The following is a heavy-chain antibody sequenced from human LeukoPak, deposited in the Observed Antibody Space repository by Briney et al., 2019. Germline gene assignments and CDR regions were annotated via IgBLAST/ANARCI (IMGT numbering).Heavy chain of an antibody. CDR1: GFTLSTYT. CDR3: ARGKAFDV. J-gene: IGHJ3*01. Sequence: GGSLRLSCAASGFTLSTYTMNWVRQAPGKGLEWVSSITTSSYIYYADSVKGRFTISRDNAKNSLYLQMSSLRAEDTAVYYCARGKAFDVWGQGTLVTVSS. CDR2: ITTSSYI. V-gene: IGHV3-21*01.